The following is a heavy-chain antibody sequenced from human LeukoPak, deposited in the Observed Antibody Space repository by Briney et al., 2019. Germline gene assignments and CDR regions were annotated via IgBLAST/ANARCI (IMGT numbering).Heavy chain of an antibody. CDR2: IYSSGST. Sequence: SETLSLTCTVSGDSISHYYWSWIRQPAGKGLEWIGRIYSSGSTDYNPALTSRVTMSVDTSKSQFSLKLSSVTAADTAEYYCARGTGGVDTAMVYYYMDVWGKGTTVTVSS. V-gene: IGHV4-4*07. D-gene: IGHD5-18*01. CDR1: GDSISHYY. J-gene: IGHJ6*03. CDR3: ARGTGGVDTAMVYYYMDV.